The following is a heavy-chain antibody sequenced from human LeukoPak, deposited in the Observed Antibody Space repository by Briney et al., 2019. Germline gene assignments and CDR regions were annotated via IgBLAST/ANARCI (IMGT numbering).Heavy chain of an antibody. D-gene: IGHD6-19*01. CDR3: ARDPPDSGWVFWS. J-gene: IGHJ4*02. CDR2: IWADGSHQ. CDR1: GFTFITHG. Sequence: GGSLRLSCSASGFTFITHGMQWVRQAPGHWREWVAFIWADGSHQYYADSVKGRFSISRDNSKSTLYLQMNSLRVEDTSVYFCARDPPDSGWVFWSWDQGTLVTVSS. V-gene: IGHV3-33*01.